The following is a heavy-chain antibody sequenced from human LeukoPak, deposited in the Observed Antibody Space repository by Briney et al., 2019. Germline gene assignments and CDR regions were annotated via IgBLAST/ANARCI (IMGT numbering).Heavy chain of an antibody. CDR2: INSYSSHI. D-gene: IGHD5/OR15-5a*01. V-gene: IGHV3-21*01. J-gene: IGHJ4*02. CDR1: GFSFSVYA. Sequence: PGGSLRLSCAASGFSFSVYAMSWVRQAPGKGLEWVSSINSYSSHIYYAASVRGRFTVSRDNARNSVFLQMNSLTAEDTAVYYCARDPERYLRTGKFDYWGQGTLVTVSS. CDR3: ARDPERYLRTGKFDY.